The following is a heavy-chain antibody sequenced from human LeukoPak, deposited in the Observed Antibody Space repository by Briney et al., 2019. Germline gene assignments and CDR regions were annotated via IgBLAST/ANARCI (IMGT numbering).Heavy chain of an antibody. CDR3: ASDRGYCGGDCPYYYYGMDV. V-gene: IGHV1-69*13. D-gene: IGHD2-21*02. CDR1: GGTFSSYA. CDR2: IIPIFGTA. Sequence: ASVKVSCKASGGTFSSYAISWARQAPGQGLEWMGGIIPIFGTANYAQKFQGRVTITADESTSTAYMELSSLRSEDTAVYYCASDRGYCGGDCPYYYYGMDVWGKGTTVTVSS. J-gene: IGHJ6*04.